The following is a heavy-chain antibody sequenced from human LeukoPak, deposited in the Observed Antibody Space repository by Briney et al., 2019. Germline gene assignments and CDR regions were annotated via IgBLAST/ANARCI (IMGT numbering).Heavy chain of an antibody. D-gene: IGHD1-26*01. V-gene: IGHV3-53*01. J-gene: IGHJ6*03. Sequence: GGSLGLSCAASGFTVSNYYMSWVRQAPGKGLEWVSVIWTDGGTYYADSVKGRFTISRDNSKNTLYLQMNSLRAEDTAVYYCANSRLDYYYYYMDVWGKGTTVTISS. CDR1: GFTVSNYY. CDR2: IWTDGGT. CDR3: ANSRLDYYYYYMDV.